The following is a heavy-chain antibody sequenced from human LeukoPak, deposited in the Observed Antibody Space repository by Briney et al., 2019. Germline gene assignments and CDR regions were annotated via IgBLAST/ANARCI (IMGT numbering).Heavy chain of an antibody. Sequence: ASVKVSCKASGYTFTNYGITWVRQAPGRGLEWMGWISTYNGNTNYAQKVQGRVTMTTDTSTSTAYMELRSLRSDDTAVYYCARDTVIMIRGGHTEIDYWGQGTLVTVSS. CDR1: GYTFTNYG. CDR2: ISTYNGNT. CDR3: ARDTVIMIRGGHTEIDY. D-gene: IGHD3-10*01. V-gene: IGHV1-18*01. J-gene: IGHJ4*02.